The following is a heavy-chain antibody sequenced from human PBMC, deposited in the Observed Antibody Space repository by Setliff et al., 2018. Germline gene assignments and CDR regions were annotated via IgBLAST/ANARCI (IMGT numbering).Heavy chain of an antibody. Sequence: SETLSLTCTVSGGSVGSDFSYWTWIRQPAGKELEWIGQIYTSWSTNYNPSLQSRVTISLDASKNQFYLRLASVTATDTAVYYCARVTGFFYVDAWGKGTTVTVSS. D-gene: IGHD3-3*01. CDR3: ARVTGFFYVDA. CDR1: GGSVGSDFSY. CDR2: IYTSWST. V-gene: IGHV4-61*09. J-gene: IGHJ6*03.